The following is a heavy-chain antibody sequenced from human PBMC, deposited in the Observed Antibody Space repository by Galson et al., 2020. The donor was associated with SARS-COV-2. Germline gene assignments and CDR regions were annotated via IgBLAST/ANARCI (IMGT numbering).Heavy chain of an antibody. CDR2: MYSGGTT. V-gene: IGHV3-53*01. D-gene: IGHD6-19*01. CDR3: ARDSSGWYAVGDY. J-gene: IGHJ4*02. Sequence: GGYLRLSCAASGFTVSNNYMNWVRQAPGKGLEWVSIMYSGGTTYYADSVKGRFTISRDNSKNTLFLQMNSLRPEDTAVYYCARDSSGWYAVGDYWGQGTLVTVSS. CDR1: GFTVSNNY.